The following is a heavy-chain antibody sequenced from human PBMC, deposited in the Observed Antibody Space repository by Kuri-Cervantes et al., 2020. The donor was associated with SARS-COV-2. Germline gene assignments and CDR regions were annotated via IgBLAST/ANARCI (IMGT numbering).Heavy chain of an antibody. D-gene: IGHD3-3*01. CDR3: AKTYYYFWSGYPGDY. V-gene: IGHV3-23*01. CDR1: GFTFSSYA. CDR2: ISGSGGST. J-gene: IGHJ4*02. Sequence: GESLKISCAASGFTFSSYAMSWVRQAPGKGLEWVSAISGSGGSTYYADSVKGRFTISRDNSKNTLYLQMNSLRAEDTAVYYCAKTYYYFWSGYPGDYWGQGTLVTVSS.